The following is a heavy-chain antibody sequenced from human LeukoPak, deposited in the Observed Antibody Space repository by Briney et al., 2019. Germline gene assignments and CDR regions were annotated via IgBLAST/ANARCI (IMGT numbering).Heavy chain of an antibody. Sequence: GGSLRLSCAASGFTFDDYTMHWVRQAPGKGLEWVSLISWDGGSTYYADSVKGRFTISRDNSKNSPYLQMNSLRTEDTALYYCAKDQTGYSSSWFFDYWGQGTLVTVSS. D-gene: IGHD6-13*01. CDR1: GFTFDDYT. V-gene: IGHV3-43*01. CDR3: AKDQTGYSSSWFFDY. CDR2: ISWDGGST. J-gene: IGHJ4*02.